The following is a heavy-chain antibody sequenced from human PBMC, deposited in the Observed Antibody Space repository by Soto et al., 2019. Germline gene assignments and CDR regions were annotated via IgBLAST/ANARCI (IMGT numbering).Heavy chain of an antibody. Sequence: SETLSLTCTVSGGSISSSSYYWGWIRQPPGKGLEWIGSIYYSGSTYYNPSLKSRVTISVDTSKNQFSLKLSSVTAADTAVYYCARQGRYSSSSDYWGQGTLVTVSS. D-gene: IGHD6-6*01. CDR1: GGSISSSSYY. CDR3: ARQGRYSSSSDY. V-gene: IGHV4-39*01. J-gene: IGHJ4*02. CDR2: IYYSGST.